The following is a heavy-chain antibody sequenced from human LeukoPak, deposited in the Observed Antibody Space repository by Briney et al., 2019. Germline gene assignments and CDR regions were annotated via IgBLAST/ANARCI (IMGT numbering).Heavy chain of an antibody. CDR1: GGSISSYY. CDR2: IYTSGRT. Sequence: PSETLSLTCTVSGGSISSYYWSWIRQPAGKGLEWIGRIYTSGRTNHNPSLKSRVTMSVDTSKKQFSLKLSSVTAADTAVYYCARDPQLGPFDYWGQGTQVTVSS. D-gene: IGHD6-6*01. CDR3: ARDPQLGPFDY. J-gene: IGHJ4*02. V-gene: IGHV4-4*07.